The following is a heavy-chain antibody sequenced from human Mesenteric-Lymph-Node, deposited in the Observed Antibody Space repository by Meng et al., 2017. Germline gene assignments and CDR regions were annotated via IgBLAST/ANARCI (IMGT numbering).Heavy chain of an antibody. CDR2: IHSSAGT. J-gene: IGHJ4*02. CDR1: GFSVSRDF. V-gene: IGHV3-66*02. Sequence: LVELGGGLVQPGGSLRLSCAASGFSVSRDFMIWGRQAPGKGLEWVSMIHSSAGTFFADSVKGRFTISRDDSKNTLYLQMNSLRTEDTAVYFCANRLVWGLGTLVTVSS. CDR3: ANRLV.